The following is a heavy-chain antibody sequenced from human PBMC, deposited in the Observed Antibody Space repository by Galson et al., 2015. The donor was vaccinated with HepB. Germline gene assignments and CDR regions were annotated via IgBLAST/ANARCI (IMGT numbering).Heavy chain of an antibody. J-gene: IGHJ4*02. V-gene: IGHV3-7*01. D-gene: IGHD4-23*01. CDR3: GSRWADY. Sequence: SLRLSCAASGFTFNTYWMTWIRQAPGKGLEWVANMKADGSDRHYVDSVRGRFTISRDNAKNSLYLQMNSLRAEDTAVYYCGSRWADYWGQGTLVTVSS. CDR2: MKADGSDR. CDR1: GFTFNTYW.